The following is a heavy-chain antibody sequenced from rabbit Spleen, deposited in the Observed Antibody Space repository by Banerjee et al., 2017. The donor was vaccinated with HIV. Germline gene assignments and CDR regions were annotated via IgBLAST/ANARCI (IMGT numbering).Heavy chain of an antibody. V-gene: IGHV1S43*01. D-gene: IGHD6-1*01. CDR1: GFSFSDRDV. CDR2: IGINSGNT. J-gene: IGHJ4*01. Sequence: QEQLEESGGDRVKPGASLILTCKVSGFSFSDRDVMCWVHQAPGKGLEWIATIGINSGNTWYASWAKGRFTISRSTSLNTVTLQMTSLTAADTATYFCARGDTYYGYVNLWGPGTLVTVS. CDR3: ARGDTYYGYVNL.